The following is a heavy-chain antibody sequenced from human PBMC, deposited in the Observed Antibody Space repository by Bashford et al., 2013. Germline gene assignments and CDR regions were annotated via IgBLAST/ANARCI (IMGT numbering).Heavy chain of an antibody. V-gene: IGHV3-30*04. J-gene: IGHJ4*02. Sequence: WVRQMPGKGLEWVAIISYGGSDKYYADSVKGRFTISRDNSKNTLYLQMTSLRAEDTAVYYCARAYTSGWSLPFDYWGQGTLVTVSS. CDR2: ISYGGSDK. D-gene: IGHD6-19*01. CDR3: ARAYTSGWSLPFDY.